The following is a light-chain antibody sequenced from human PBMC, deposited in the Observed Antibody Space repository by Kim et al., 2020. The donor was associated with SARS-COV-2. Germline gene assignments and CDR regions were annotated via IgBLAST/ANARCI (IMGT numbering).Light chain of an antibody. J-gene: IGKJ1*01. CDR3: QQYNNWPRM. CDR2: GAS. CDR1: QSVSSN. Sequence: EIVMTQSPVTVSVSPGERATLSCRASQSVSSNLAWYQQKPGQAPRLLIYGASTRATDIPPRFSGSGSGTEFTLTISSLQSEDFAVYFCQQYNNWPRMFGQGTKVDIK. V-gene: IGKV3-15*01.